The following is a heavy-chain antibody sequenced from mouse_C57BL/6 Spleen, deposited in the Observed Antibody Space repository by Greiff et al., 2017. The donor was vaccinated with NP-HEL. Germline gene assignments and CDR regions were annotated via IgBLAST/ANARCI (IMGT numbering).Heavy chain of an antibody. D-gene: IGHD2-2*01. V-gene: IGHV2-2*01. CDR3: ARWDGYDDYYAMDY. CDR1: GFSLTSYG. Sequence: VMLVESGPGLVQPSQSLSITCTVSGFSLTSYGVHWVRQSPGKGLEWLGVLWSGGSTDYNAAFISRLSISKDNSKSQVFFKMNSLQADDTAIYYCARWDGYDDYYAMDYWGQGTSVTVSS. CDR2: LWSGGST. J-gene: IGHJ4*01.